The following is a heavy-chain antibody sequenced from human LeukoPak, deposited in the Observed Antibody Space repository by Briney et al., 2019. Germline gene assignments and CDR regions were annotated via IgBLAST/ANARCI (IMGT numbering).Heavy chain of an antibody. CDR3: AKRGTDWDFDY. V-gene: IGHV3-23*01. CDR2: ISGSGGST. D-gene: IGHD1-14*01. Sequence: GGSLRLSCAASGFTFSSYAMSWVRQAPGEGLEWVSAISGSGGSTYYADSVKGRFTISRDNSKNTLYLQMNSLRPEDTAVYYCAKRGTDWDFDYWGQGTLLTVSS. CDR1: GFTFSSYA. J-gene: IGHJ4*02.